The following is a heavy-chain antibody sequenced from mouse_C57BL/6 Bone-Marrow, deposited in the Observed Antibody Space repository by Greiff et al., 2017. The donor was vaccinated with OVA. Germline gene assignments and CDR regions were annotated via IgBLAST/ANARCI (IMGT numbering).Heavy chain of an antibody. J-gene: IGHJ4*01. CDR1: GFSLTSYG. D-gene: IGHD2-4*01. CDR2: IWSGGST. Sequence: QVQLKESGPGLVQPSQSLSITCTVSGFSLTSYGVHWVRQSPGKGLEWLGVIWSGGSTDYNAAFISRLSISKDNSKSQVFFKMNSLQADDTAIYYCARKGLYYDYDKGYAMDYWGQGTSVTVSS. V-gene: IGHV2-2*01. CDR3: ARKGLYYDYDKGYAMDY.